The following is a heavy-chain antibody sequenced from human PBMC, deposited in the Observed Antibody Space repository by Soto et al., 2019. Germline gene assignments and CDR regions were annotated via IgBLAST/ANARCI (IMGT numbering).Heavy chain of an antibody. D-gene: IGHD2-15*01. J-gene: IGHJ3*02. V-gene: IGHV5-51*01. CDR2: IYPGDSDT. CDR1: GYSFTSYW. CDR3: ARHFSLKRVVPDAFDI. Sequence: EVQLVQPGAEVKKPGESLKISCKGSGYSFTSYWIGWVRQMPGKGLEWMGIIYPGDSDTRYSPSFQGQVTISADKSISTAYLQWSSLKASDTAMYYCARHFSLKRVVPDAFDIWGQGTMVTVSS.